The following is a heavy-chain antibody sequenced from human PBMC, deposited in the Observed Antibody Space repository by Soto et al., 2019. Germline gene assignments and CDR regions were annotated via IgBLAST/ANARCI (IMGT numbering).Heavy chain of an antibody. CDR1: GVSISSYF. J-gene: IGHJ4*02. V-gene: IGHV4-59*01. Sequence: PSETLSLTCSVSGVSISSYFWSWIRQAPGRGLEWIGYTYHRGSTNYSPSLKSRVAISLDTSENQFSLKVNSVTAADTAVYYCARIGGYHGPLDYWRQRTPVTVSS. CDR3: ARIGGYHGPLDY. D-gene: IGHD6-25*01. CDR2: TYHRGST.